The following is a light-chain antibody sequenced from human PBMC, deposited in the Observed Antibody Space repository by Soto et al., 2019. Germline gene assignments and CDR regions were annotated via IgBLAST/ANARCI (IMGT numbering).Light chain of an antibody. J-gene: IGKJ1*01. V-gene: IGKV3-15*01. CDR1: QSVSSK. CDR2: GAS. Sequence: EIVMTQSPATLPVSPGERATLSCRASQSVSSKLVWYQQKRGQAPRLLISGASTRATGIPARFSGSGSGTEFTLTISSLQSEDFAVYYCQQYNNWPGPTFGQGTKVEIK. CDR3: QQYNNWPGPT.